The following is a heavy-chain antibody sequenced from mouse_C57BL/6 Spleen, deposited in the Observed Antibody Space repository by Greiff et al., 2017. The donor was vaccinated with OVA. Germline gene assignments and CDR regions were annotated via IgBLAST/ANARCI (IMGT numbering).Heavy chain of an antibody. V-gene: IGHV1-69*01. D-gene: IGHD1-1*01. CDR1: GYTFTSYW. Sequence: QVQLQQPGAEPVMPGASVKLSCKASGYTFTSYWMHWVKQRPGQGLEWIGEIDPSDSYTNYNQKFKGKSTLTVDKSSSTAYMQLSSLTSEDSAVYYCARRGYYYGSSPYYYAMDYWGQGTSVTVSS. CDR2: IDPSDSYT. J-gene: IGHJ4*01. CDR3: ARRGYYYGSSPYYYAMDY.